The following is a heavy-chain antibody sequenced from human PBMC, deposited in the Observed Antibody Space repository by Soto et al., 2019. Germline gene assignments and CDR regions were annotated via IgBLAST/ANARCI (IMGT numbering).Heavy chain of an antibody. CDR1: GSIFSGYG. J-gene: IGHJ4*02. D-gene: IGHD1-7*01. CDR2: IWYDGSNK. V-gene: IGHV3-33*01. Sequence: QKYLVESGVGVVQPGGSLRLSGVASGSIFSGYGMHWVRQAPGKGLEWVAVIWYDGSNKYYADSVKGRLTLSRDNSKHMLYLQVDSLRAEDTAVYYCARDGIGGTVFRGFCDYWGQGTLVTVSS. CDR3: ARDGIGGTVFRGFCDY.